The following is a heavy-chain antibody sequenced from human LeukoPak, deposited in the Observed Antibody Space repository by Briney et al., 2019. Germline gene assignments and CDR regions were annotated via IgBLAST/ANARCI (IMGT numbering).Heavy chain of an antibody. Sequence: GGSLRLSCAASGFTFSSYSMNWVRQAQGKGLEWVSSISSSSSYIYYADSVKGRFTISRDNAKNSLYLQMNSLRAEDTAVYYCASYGPRGFDYWGQGTLVTVSS. CDR1: GFTFSSYS. V-gene: IGHV3-21*01. CDR2: ISSSSSYI. CDR3: ASYGPRGFDY. J-gene: IGHJ4*02. D-gene: IGHD3-10*01.